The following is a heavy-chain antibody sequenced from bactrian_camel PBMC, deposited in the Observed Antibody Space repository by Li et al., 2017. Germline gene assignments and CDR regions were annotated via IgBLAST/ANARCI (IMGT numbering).Heavy chain of an antibody. Sequence: HVQLVESGGGSVQAGGTLRLSCLASRYTDMKYCMGWFRQAPGKEREEVAKIDSAGRTVYADSVKGRFTISRDNAKNTLYLLMNSLKLEDTAMYYCAADVLPSRVAADAVVLFRNRGQGTQVTVS. J-gene: IGHJ4*01. V-gene: IGHV3S55*01. CDR2: IDSAGRT. CDR3: AADVLPSRVAADAVVLFRN. D-gene: IGHD7*01. CDR1: RYTDMKYC.